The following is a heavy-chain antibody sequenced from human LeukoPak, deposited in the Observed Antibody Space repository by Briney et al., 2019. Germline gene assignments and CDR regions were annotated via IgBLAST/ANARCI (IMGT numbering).Heavy chain of an antibody. V-gene: IGHV3-48*03. CDR2: ISSSGSTI. CDR3: ARETSQKGAHYMDV. J-gene: IGHJ6*03. D-gene: IGHD3-16*01. CDR1: GFTFSSYE. Sequence: QPGGSLRLSCAASGFTFSSYEMNWVRQAPGKGLEWVSYISSSGSTIYYADSVKGRFTISRDNAKNSLYLQMNSLRAEDTAVYYCARETSQKGAHYMDVWGKGTTVTISS.